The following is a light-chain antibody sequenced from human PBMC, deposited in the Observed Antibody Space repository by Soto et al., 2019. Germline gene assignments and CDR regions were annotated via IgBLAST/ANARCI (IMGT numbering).Light chain of an antibody. J-gene: IGKJ5*01. CDR1: QSITTW. Sequence: DIQMTQSPSTLSASVGDRVTITCRASQSITTWLAWYQQKPGKAPKLLIYKATNLQSGVPSRFSGSGSGTEFTLTISSLQPEDFATYYCLQHNSYPITFGQGTRLEIK. V-gene: IGKV1-5*03. CDR2: KAT. CDR3: LQHNSYPIT.